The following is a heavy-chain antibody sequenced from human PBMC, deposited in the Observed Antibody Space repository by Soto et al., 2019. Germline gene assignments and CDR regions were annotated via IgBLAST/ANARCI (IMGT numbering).Heavy chain of an antibody. CDR3: ARSSGYYLIDY. D-gene: IGHD3-22*01. J-gene: IGHJ4*02. V-gene: IGHV1-3*01. CDR2: INAGNGNT. Sequence: QVQLVQSGAEVKKPGASVKVSCKASGYTFTSYAMHWVRQAPGQRLEWMGWINAGNGNTKYSQKFQGRVTITRDTSASTAYIELISLRSEDTAVYYCARSSGYYLIDYWGQGTLVTVSS. CDR1: GYTFTSYA.